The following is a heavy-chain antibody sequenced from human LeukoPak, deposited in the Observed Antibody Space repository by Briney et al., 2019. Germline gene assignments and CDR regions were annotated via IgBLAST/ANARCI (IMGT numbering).Heavy chain of an antibody. V-gene: IGHV4-39*01. D-gene: IGHD3-10*01. CDR2: IYYSGST. CDR1: GGSISSTSYY. CDR3: ARRDYYGSGSYYLAFDI. J-gene: IGHJ3*02. Sequence: SETLSLTCTVSGGSISSTSYYWGWIRQPPGKGLEWIGNIYYSGSTYYNPSLKSRVTISIDTSKNQFSPKLSSVTAADTAVYYCARRDYYGSGSYYLAFDIWGQGTMVTVSS.